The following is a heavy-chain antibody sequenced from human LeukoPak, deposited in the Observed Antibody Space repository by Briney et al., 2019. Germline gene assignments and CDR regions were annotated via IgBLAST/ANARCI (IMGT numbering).Heavy chain of an antibody. V-gene: IGHV1-2*02. J-gene: IGHJ6*02. CDR3: ARVGHSSSWYLGYYYYGMDV. D-gene: IGHD6-13*01. CDR1: GYTFTGYY. CDR2: INPNSGGT. Sequence: ASVKVSCKASGYTFTGYYMHWVRQAPGQGLEWMGWINPNSGGTNYAQKFQGRVTMTRDTSISTAYMELSRLRSDDTAVYYCARVGHSSSWYLGYYYYGMDVWGQGTTVTVSS.